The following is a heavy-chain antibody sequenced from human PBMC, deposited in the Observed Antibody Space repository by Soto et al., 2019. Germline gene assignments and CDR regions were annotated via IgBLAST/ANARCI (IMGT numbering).Heavy chain of an antibody. CDR3: TMGMFFIAAAGGGIDD. D-gene: IGHD6-13*01. CDR1: GFTFDDNA. J-gene: IGHJ4*02. CDR2: ISWNSGTI. Sequence: EVQLVESGGGLVQPGRSLRLSCAASGFTFDDNAMHWVRHSPGKGLEWVSGISWNSGTIAYADSVKSRFTISRDNANTSLDPRLNSLRAGDSARSYCTMGMFFIAAAGGGIDDWGQGPLVTVSS. V-gene: IGHV3-9*01.